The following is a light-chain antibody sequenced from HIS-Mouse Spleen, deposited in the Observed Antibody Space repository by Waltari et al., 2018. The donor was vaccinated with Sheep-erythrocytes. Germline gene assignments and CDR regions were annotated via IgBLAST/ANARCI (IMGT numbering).Light chain of an antibody. Sequence: QSALTQPASVSGSPGQSITISCTGTSSDVGGYNYVSWYQQHPGKAPKLMIYDVSNPPSGVSNRCSGSKSGNTASLTISGLQAEDEADYYCSSYTSSSTLVFGTGTKVTVL. CDR2: DVS. CDR3: SSYTSSSTLV. CDR1: SSDVGGYNY. J-gene: IGLJ1*01. V-gene: IGLV2-14*03.